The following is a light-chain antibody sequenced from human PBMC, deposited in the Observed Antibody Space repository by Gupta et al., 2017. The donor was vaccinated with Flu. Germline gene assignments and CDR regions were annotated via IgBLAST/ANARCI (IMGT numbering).Light chain of an antibody. V-gene: IGLV8-61*01. J-gene: IGLJ3*02. CDR1: SGSVSPSSY. Sequence: QTVVTQEPSFSVSPGGTVTLTCGLRSGSVSPSSYPSWYQQTPGQAPRTLIYSTNTRSSGVPDRFSGSILGNKAALTITGAQADDESHYYCVLYMGSGWVFGGGTKLTVL. CDR2: STN. CDR3: VLYMGSGWV.